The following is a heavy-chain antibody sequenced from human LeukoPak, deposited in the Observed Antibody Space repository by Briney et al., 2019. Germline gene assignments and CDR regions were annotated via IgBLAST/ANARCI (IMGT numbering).Heavy chain of an antibody. CDR1: GGSFSGYY. J-gene: IGHJ4*02. CDR3: AKSSYSIFDY. D-gene: IGHD5-18*01. Sequence: SETLSLTCAVYGGSFSGYYWSWIRQPPGKGLEWIGEINHSGSTNYNPSLKSRVTISVDTSKNQFSLKLSSVTAADTAVYYCAKSSYSIFDYWGQGTLVTVSS. CDR2: INHSGST. V-gene: IGHV4-34*01.